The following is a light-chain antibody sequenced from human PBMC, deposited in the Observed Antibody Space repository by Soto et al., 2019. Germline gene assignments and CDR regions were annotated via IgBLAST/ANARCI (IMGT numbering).Light chain of an antibody. CDR1: QGIRNY. CDR2: AAS. V-gene: IGKV1-27*01. J-gene: IGKJ4*01. CDR3: QKYNSVPS. Sequence: IQMTQSPSSLSASVGDRVTISCRASQGIRNYVAWYQQRPGKVPKLLIYAASTLQSGVPSRFSGSGSGTDFTLTISSLQPEDVATYYCQKYNSVPSFGGGTKVEIK.